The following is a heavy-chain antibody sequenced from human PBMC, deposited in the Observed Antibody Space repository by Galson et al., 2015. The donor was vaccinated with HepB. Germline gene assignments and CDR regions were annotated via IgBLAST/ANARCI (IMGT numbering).Heavy chain of an antibody. CDR2: ISGSGGST. Sequence: SLRLSCAASGFTFSSYAMSWVRQAPGKGLEWVSAISGSGGSTYYADSVKGRFTISRDNSKNTLYLQMNSLRAEDTAVYYCAKGGSSYCSGGSCYSDYYYYGMDVWGQGTTVTVSS. V-gene: IGHV3-23*01. J-gene: IGHJ6*02. CDR3: AKGGSSYCSGGSCYSDYYYYGMDV. CDR1: GFTFSSYA. D-gene: IGHD2-15*01.